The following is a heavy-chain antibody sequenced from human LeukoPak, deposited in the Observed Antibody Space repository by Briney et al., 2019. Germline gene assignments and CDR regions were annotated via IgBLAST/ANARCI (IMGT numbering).Heavy chain of an antibody. J-gene: IGHJ4*02. CDR1: GFTFSSYS. V-gene: IGHV3-48*04. D-gene: IGHD2-2*01. Sequence: GGSLRLSCAASGFTFSSYSMNWVRQAPGKGLEWVSYISSSSSTIYYADSVKGRFTISRDNAKNSLYLQMYSLRAEDTAVYYCARGRVPALDYWGQGTLVTVSS. CDR2: ISSSSSTI. CDR3: ARGRVPALDY.